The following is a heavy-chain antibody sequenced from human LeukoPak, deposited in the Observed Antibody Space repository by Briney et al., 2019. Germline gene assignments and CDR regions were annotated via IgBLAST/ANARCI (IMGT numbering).Heavy chain of an antibody. CDR1: GYTFTGYY. V-gene: IGHV1-2*02. D-gene: IGHD2-15*01. J-gene: IGHJ4*02. Sequence: WASVKVSCKASGYTFTGYYMHWVRQAPGQGLEWMGWINPNSGGTNYAQKFQGRVTMTRDTSISTAYMELSRLRSDDTAVYYCARDLCSGGSCYFLDYWGQGTLVTVSS. CDR2: INPNSGGT. CDR3: ARDLCSGGSCYFLDY.